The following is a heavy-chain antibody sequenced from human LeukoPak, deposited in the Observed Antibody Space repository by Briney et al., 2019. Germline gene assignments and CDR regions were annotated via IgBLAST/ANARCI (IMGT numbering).Heavy chain of an antibody. CDR1: GFSFSMYD. J-gene: IGHJ4*02. CDR2: ISSWSTYR. CDR3: ARLGPGRDGSNAFDL. V-gene: IGHV3-21*06. Sequence: PGGSLSLSCQASGFSFSMYDMTWVRQAPGKELEYVSSISSWSTYRFSADSVRGRFTISRDDAKNLLLLHMNSLRGDDTAVYYCARLGPGRDGSNAFDLWGQGTLVTVSS. D-gene: IGHD5-24*01.